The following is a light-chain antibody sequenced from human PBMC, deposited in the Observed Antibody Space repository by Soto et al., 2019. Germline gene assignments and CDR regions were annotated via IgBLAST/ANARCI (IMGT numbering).Light chain of an antibody. J-gene: IGKJ1*01. CDR1: QSVNSAS. V-gene: IGKV3-20*01. Sequence: DIALTQSPGTLSLSPGDRAILSCRASQSVNSASLAWYQQRPGQAPRLLIYGATIRATGIPDKFSGSGSGTDFTFTISRLEAEDLAVYYCQQYGSSVRTFGQGTKVEIK. CDR2: GAT. CDR3: QQYGSSVRT.